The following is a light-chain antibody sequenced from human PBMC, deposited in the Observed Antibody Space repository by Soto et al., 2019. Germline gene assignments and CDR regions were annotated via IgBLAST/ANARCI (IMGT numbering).Light chain of an antibody. Sequence: EIVLTQSPGTLSLFPGERATFSCRASQSVASNYLAWYQQKFGQAPRLLIYGTSNRAAGIPDRFSGSGSGTDFTLTIGRLETEDSAVYFCQQYRTSPRTFGQGTKVEI. CDR3: QQYRTSPRT. J-gene: IGKJ1*01. CDR2: GTS. V-gene: IGKV3-20*01. CDR1: QSVASNY.